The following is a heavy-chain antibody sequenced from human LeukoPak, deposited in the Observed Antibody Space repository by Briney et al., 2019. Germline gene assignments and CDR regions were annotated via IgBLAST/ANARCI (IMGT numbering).Heavy chain of an antibody. CDR2: ISGSDAGT. Sequence: GGSLRLSCAASGFTFSSYWMSWVRQAPGKGLEWVSAISGSDAGTYYADSVKGRFTISRDNSKNTLYLQMNSLRAEDAAVYYCARDLYCTNGVCFPTDFWGQGTLVTVSS. J-gene: IGHJ4*02. D-gene: IGHD2-8*01. CDR1: GFTFSSYW. CDR3: ARDLYCTNGVCFPTDF. V-gene: IGHV3-23*01.